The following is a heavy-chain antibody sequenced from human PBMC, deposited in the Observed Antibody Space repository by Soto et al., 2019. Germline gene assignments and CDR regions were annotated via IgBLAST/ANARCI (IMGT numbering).Heavy chain of an antibody. J-gene: IGHJ4*02. D-gene: IGHD1-26*01. V-gene: IGHV3-23*01. CDR2: VSASGSDT. Sequence: VQLLESGGGLVQPGGSLRLSCAASGFTFSSYAMSWVRRAPGKGLEWVTAVSASGSDTYYVDSVKGRFSISRDNSKDTLYLQMNSLMAEDTAEYYCAKETMNVGRFVTIDCWGQGTLVTVSS. CDR3: AKETMNVGRFVTIDC. CDR1: GFTFSSYA.